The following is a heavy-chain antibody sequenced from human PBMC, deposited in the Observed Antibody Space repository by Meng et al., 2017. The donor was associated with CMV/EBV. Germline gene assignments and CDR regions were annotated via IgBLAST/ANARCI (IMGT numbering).Heavy chain of an antibody. V-gene: IGHV4-39*07. Sequence: LKLQESGPGLVKPSETLSLHCTVSGGSISSSSYYWGWIRQPPGKGLEWIGSIYYSGSTYYNPSLKSRVTISVDTSKNQFSLKLSSVTAADTAVYYCARVASGSYRAFDYWGQGTLVTVSS. CDR1: GGSISSSSYY. CDR2: IYYSGST. CDR3: ARVASGSYRAFDY. D-gene: IGHD1-26*01. J-gene: IGHJ4*02.